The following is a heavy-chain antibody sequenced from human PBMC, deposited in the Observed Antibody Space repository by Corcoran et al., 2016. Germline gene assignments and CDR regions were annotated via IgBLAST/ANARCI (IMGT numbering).Heavy chain of an antibody. J-gene: IGHJ5*02. D-gene: IGHD2-2*01. V-gene: IGHV4-59*01. CDR2: IYYSGST. CDR3: ARVGRYCSSTSCLAYNWFDP. Sequence: QVQLQESGPGLVQPSETLSLTCTVSGGSISSYYWSWIRQPPGKGLEWIGYIYYSGSTNYNPSLKSRVTISVDTSKNQFSLKLSSVTAADTAVYYCARVGRYCSSTSCLAYNWFDPWGQGTLVTVSS. CDR1: GGSISSYY.